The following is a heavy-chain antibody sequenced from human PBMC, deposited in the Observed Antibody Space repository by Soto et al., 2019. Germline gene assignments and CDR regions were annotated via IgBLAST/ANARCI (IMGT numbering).Heavy chain of an antibody. CDR2: MSHSGGT. D-gene: IGHD1-1*01. J-gene: IGHJ3*02. CDR1: GGFVSSGSYY. V-gene: IGHV4-34*01. CDR3: ARVERGTATTVVDAFDI. Sequence: QVQLQQWGAGLLKPSETLSLTCAVYGGFVSSGSYYWSWIRQPPGKGLEWIGEMSHSGGTPFNPSLRSRVTISGDTAMNLFSLEMSSVTAADTALYYCARVERGTATTVVDAFDIWGPGTMVTVSS.